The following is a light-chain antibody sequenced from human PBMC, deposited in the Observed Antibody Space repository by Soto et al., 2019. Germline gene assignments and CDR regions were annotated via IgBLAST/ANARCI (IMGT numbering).Light chain of an antibody. Sequence: EIVMTQSPLTLSVSPGESATLSCRASQSIGRHLGWYQQKPGQAPRLLIYSASSRAPGIPARFTGSGYETKFTLTISSLQSEDSALYYCQQCETWPTWTFGQGRKVDIK. CDR3: QQCETWPTWT. CDR1: QSIGRH. CDR2: SAS. V-gene: IGKV3D-15*01. J-gene: IGKJ1*01.